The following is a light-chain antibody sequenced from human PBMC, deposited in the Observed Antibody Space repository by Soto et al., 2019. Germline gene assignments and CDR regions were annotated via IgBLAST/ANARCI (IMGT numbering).Light chain of an antibody. CDR3: SSYAGSILYV. J-gene: IGLJ1*01. CDR1: SSDVGGYNY. V-gene: IGLV2-8*01. Sequence: SALTQPPSASGSPGQSVTISCTGTSSDVGGYNYVSWYQQYPGKAPKLMIYEVNKRPSGVPDRFSGSKSGNTASLTVSGLQAEDEADYYCSSYAGSILYVFGTGTKLTVL. CDR2: EVN.